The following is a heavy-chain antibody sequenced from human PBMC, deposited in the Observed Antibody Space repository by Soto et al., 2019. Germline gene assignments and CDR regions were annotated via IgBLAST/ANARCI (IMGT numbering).Heavy chain of an antibody. D-gene: IGHD3-10*01. Sequence: PSETLSLTCTVSGDPLSLGGYYWTWIRQFPGKGLEWIGYVYHSGRTYYNPSLKSRVTISVDRSKNQFSLKLSSVTAADTAVYYCARDANYGLYYFDHWGQGTLVTVSS. J-gene: IGHJ4*02. V-gene: IGHV4-30-2*06. CDR2: VYHSGRT. CDR1: GDPLSLGGYY. CDR3: ARDANYGLYYFDH.